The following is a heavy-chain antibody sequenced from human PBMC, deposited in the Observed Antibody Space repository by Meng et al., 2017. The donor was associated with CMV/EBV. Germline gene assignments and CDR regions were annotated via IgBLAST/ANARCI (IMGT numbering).Heavy chain of an antibody. Sequence: ASVKVSCKASGYTFTGYYMHWARQAPGQGLEWMGWINPNSGGTNYAQKFQGRVTMTRDTSISTAYMELSRLRSDDTAVYYCASIVSGSYLQLPDYWGQGTLVTVSS. D-gene: IGHD1-26*01. J-gene: IGHJ4*02. CDR2: INPNSGGT. CDR3: ASIVSGSYLQLPDY. V-gene: IGHV1-2*02. CDR1: GYTFTGYY.